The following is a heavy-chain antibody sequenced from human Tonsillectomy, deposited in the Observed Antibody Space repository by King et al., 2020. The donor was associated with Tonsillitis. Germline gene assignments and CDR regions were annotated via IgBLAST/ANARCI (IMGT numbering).Heavy chain of an antibody. J-gene: IGHJ6*02. D-gene: IGHD2-2*03. V-gene: IGHV1-18*01. Sequence: QVQLVQSGGEVKKPGASVKVSCKASGYTFTSYGISWVRQAPGQGLEWMGWISAYNGNTNYAQNLHGRVTMTTDTSTSTAYMELRSLRSDDTAVYYCARAGVGYCSSTSCYSPRPYYYYGMDVWGQGTTVTVSS. CDR3: ARAGVGYCSSTSCYSPRPYYYYGMDV. CDR1: GYTFTSYG. CDR2: ISAYNGNT.